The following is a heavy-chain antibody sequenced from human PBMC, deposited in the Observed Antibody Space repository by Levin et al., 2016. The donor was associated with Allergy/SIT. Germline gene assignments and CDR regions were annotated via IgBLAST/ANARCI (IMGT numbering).Heavy chain of an antibody. D-gene: IGHD1-26*01. CDR3: AKDWDLWELLGAYDY. Sequence: LSLTCAASGFTFSSYGMHWVRQAPGKGLEWVAVISYDGSNKYYADSVKGRFTISRDNSKNTLYLQMNSLRAEDTAVYYCAKDWDLWELLGAYDYWGQGTLVTVSS. CDR1: GFTFSSYG. CDR2: ISYDGSNK. V-gene: IGHV3-30*18. J-gene: IGHJ4*02.